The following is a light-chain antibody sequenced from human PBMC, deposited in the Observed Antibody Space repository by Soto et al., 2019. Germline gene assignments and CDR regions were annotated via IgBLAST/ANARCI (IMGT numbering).Light chain of an antibody. CDR1: NIGSKS. CDR3: QVWDNSRAV. Sequence: SYELTQLSSVSVAPGQTANIICGGRNIGSKSVHWYQQKSGQAPVVVIYKDTDRPSGIPERFSGSNSGNTATLTISRVEAGDEADYYCQVWDNSRAVLGRGTKLTVL. J-gene: IGLJ2*01. V-gene: IGLV3-21*04. CDR2: KDT.